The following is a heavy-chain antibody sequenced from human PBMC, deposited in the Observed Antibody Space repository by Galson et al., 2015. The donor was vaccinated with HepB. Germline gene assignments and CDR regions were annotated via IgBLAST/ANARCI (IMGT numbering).Heavy chain of an antibody. D-gene: IGHD3-10*01. J-gene: IGHJ4*02. CDR3: VKAWRFGESPRTYFDY. CDR1: GFTFRNYG. CDR2: TSYDGTKE. Sequence: SLRLSCAASGFTFRNYGMHWVRQAPGKGLEWVAVTSYDGTKEYYGDSVKGRFTISRDDSKNTLYLHMNSLRDEDTAVYYCVKAWRFGESPRTYFDYWGQGTLVTVSS. V-gene: IGHV3-30*18.